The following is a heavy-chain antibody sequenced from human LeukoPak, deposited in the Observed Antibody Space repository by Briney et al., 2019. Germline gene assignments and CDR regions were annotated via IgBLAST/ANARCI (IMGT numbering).Heavy chain of an antibody. V-gene: IGHV3-7*01. CDR2: IKQDGSEK. Sequence: PGGSLRLSCAASGFTFSSYWMSWVRQAPGKGLEWVANIKQDGSEKYYVDSVKGRFTISRDNAKNSLYLQMNSLRAEDTAVYYCAKVGYYDFWSGYYQILYYYYYYMDVWGKGTTVTVSS. CDR1: GFTFSSYW. D-gene: IGHD3-3*01. CDR3: AKVGYYDFWSGYYQILYYYYYYMDV. J-gene: IGHJ6*03.